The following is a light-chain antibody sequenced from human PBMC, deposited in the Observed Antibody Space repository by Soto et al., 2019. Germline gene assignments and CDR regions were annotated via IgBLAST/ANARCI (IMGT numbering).Light chain of an antibody. J-gene: IGKJ3*01. V-gene: IGKV1-5*03. CDR2: KAS. CDR3: QQYNSYPST. Sequence: DIQMTQSPSTLSASVGDRVTITCRASQSISSWLAWYQQKPGKAPKLLIYKASSLESGVPSRFSGSGSGTEFTLTISSLQPDDFATYYCQQYNSYPSTFGPGTKADIK. CDR1: QSISSW.